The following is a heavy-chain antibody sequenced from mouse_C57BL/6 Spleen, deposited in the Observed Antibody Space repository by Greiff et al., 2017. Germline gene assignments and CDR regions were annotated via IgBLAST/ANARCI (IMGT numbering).Heavy chain of an antibody. CDR3: ARRPFITTVVADWYVDV. J-gene: IGHJ1*03. CDR1: GYTFTDHT. CDR2: IYPRDGST. V-gene: IGHV1-78*01. D-gene: IGHD1-1*01. Sequence: VKLMESDAELVKPGASVKISCKVSGYTFTDHTIHWMKQRPEQGLEWIGYIYPRDGSTKYNEKFKGKATLTADKSSSTAYMQLNSLTSEDSAVYFCARRPFITTVVADWYVDVWGTGTTVTVSS.